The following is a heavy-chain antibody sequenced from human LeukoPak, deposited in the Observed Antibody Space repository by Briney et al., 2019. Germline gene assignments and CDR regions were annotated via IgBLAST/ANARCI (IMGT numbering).Heavy chain of an antibody. J-gene: IGHJ4*02. CDR3: ATASQRYDFWSGYYKYYFAA. V-gene: IGHV1-24*01. CDR2: FDPEDGET. Sequence: GASVKVSCKVSGYTLTELSMHWVRQAPGKGLEWMGGFDPEDGETIYAQKFQGRVTMIEDTSTDTAYMELSSLRSEDTAVYYCATASQRYDFWSGYYKYYFAAWGQGTLVTVSS. D-gene: IGHD3-3*01. CDR1: GYTLTELS.